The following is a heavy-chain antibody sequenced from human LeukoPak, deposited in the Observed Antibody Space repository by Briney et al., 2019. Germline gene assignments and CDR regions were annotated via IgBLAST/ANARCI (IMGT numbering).Heavy chain of an antibody. CDR3: ARAGTGLRGWFDP. CDR1: GGSFSGYY. D-gene: IGHD3/OR15-3a*01. Sequence: WETLSLTCAVYGGSFSGYYRSWIRQPPGKGLEWIGEINHSGSTNYNPSLKSRVTISVDTSKNQFSLKLSSVPAADTAVYYCARAGTGLRGWFDPWGQGTLVTVSS. CDR2: INHSGST. J-gene: IGHJ5*02. V-gene: IGHV4-34*01.